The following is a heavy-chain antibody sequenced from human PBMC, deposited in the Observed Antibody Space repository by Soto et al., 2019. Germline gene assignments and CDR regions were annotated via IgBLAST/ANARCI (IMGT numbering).Heavy chain of an antibody. CDR2: IWYDGNSE. D-gene: IGHD3-3*01. J-gene: IGHJ5*02. CDR3: ARGTTARSGYHNWFDP. Sequence: QVQLVESGGGVVQPGGSLRLSCAASGFTFSSCGMHWVRQAPGKGLEWVAVIWYDGNSEYYADSVKGRFTISRDDSKNTVYLQMNSLRAEDKAVYYCARGTTARSGYHNWFDPWGQGTLVTVSS. V-gene: IGHV3-33*01. CDR1: GFTFSSCG.